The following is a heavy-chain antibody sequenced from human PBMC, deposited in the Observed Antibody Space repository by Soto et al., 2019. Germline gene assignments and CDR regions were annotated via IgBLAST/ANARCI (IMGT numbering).Heavy chain of an antibody. CDR3: ARHLPDFETGYYNSEYAFDI. CDR2: IYYRGST. Sequence: QLQLQESGPGLVKPSETLSLTCTVSGGSISSSSYYWGWIRQPPGKGLEWIGSIYYRGSTYYNPSPKRRVSISIDTAKNKFTLKLRSGTAADTAVYYCARHLPDFETGYYNSEYAFDIWGQGTMVTVSS. V-gene: IGHV4-39*01. J-gene: IGHJ3*02. CDR1: GGSISSSSYY. D-gene: IGHD3-9*01.